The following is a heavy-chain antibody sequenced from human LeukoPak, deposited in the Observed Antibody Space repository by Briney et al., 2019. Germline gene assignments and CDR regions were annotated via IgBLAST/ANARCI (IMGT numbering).Heavy chain of an antibody. J-gene: IGHJ4*02. CDR2: ISGSGGST. CDR1: GFTFSSYA. V-gene: IGHV3-23*01. Sequence: GGTLRLSCAASGFTFSSYAMSWVRQAPGKGLEWVSAISGSGGSTYYADSVKGRFTISRDNSKNTLYLQMNSLRAEDTAVYYCAKDFYGYPSGCNYWGQGTLVTVSS. CDR3: AKDFYGYPSGCNY. D-gene: IGHD5-18*01.